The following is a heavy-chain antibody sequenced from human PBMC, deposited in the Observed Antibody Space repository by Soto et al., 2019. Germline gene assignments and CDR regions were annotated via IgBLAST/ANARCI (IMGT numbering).Heavy chain of an antibody. CDR3: AKGRTFFDF. V-gene: IGHV3-23*01. J-gene: IGHJ4*02. Sequence: FAASVFAFSAYARTWVRQAPGKGLEWVSDISDSDGGTHYADSVKGRFTISRGNAKNTLYLQMDRLRVEDAAVYYCAKGRTFFDFWGQGTLVTVSS. CDR2: ISDSDGGT. CDR1: VFAFSAYA.